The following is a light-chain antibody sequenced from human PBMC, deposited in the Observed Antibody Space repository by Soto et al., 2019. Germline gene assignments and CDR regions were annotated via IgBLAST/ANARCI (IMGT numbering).Light chain of an antibody. CDR1: SSDVGSYNL. CDR3: CSYAGSSTFV. J-gene: IGLJ7*01. CDR2: EGS. Sequence: QSVLTQPASVSGSPGQSITISCTGTSSDVGSYNLVSWYQQHPGKAPKLMIYEGSKRPSGVSIRFSGSTSGNTASLTISGLQAEDEADYYCCSYAGSSTFVFGTGTQLTVL. V-gene: IGLV2-23*01.